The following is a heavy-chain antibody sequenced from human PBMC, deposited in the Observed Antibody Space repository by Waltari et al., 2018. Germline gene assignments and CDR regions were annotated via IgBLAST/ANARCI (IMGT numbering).Heavy chain of an antibody. J-gene: IGHJ2*01. D-gene: IGHD5-18*01. CDR1: GLTFRSYA. V-gene: IGHV3-30-3*01. CDR2: ISYDGSNK. Sequence: QVQLVESGGGVVQPGRSLRLSCAASGLTFRSYAMHWVSQAPGKGLEWVAVISYDGSNKYYADSVKGRFTISRDNSKNTLYLQMNSLRAEDTAVYYCARDSGTAMVIYWYFDLWGRGTLVTVSS. CDR3: ARDSGTAMVIYWYFDL.